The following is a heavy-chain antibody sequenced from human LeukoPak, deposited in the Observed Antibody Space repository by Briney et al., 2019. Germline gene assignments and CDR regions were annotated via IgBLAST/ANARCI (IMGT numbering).Heavy chain of an antibody. J-gene: IGHJ4*02. Sequence: SETLSLTCTVSGGSISSSSYYWGWIRQPPGKGLEWIGSIYYSGSTYYNPSLKSRVTISVDTSKNQFSLKLSSVTAADTAVYYCARQGRVDYDFWSGYLGLGYWGQGTLVTVSS. V-gene: IGHV4-39*01. CDR1: GGSISSSSYY. CDR2: IYYSGST. CDR3: ARQGRVDYDFWSGYLGLGY. D-gene: IGHD3-3*01.